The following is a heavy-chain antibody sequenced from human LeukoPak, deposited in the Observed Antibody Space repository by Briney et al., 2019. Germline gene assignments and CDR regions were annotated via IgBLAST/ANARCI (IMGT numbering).Heavy chain of an antibody. CDR1: GYTFTGYY. CDR3: ARDPSLPYRYYFDY. J-gene: IGHJ4*02. Sequence: ASVKVPCKASGYTFTGYYMHWVRQAPGQGLEWMGWINPNSGGTNYAQKFQGRVTMTRDTSISTAYMELSRLRSDDTAVYYCARDPSLPYRYYFDYWGQGTLVTVSS. V-gene: IGHV1-2*02. D-gene: IGHD2-21*01. CDR2: INPNSGGT.